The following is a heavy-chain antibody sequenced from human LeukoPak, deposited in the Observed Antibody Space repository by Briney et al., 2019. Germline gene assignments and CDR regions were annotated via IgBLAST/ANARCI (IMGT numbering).Heavy chain of an antibody. J-gene: IGHJ4*02. D-gene: IGHD1-26*01. CDR1: GFTFSGYG. Sequence: GGSLRPSCAASGFTFSGYGMTWVRQAPGKGLEWVSGISGSGDSTNYANSVKGRFTISRDNSKNMLYLQMDSLRAEDTAVYYCAKVRWDHRELLLALDYWGQGTLVTVSS. CDR3: AKVRWDHRELLLALDY. V-gene: IGHV3-23*01. CDR2: ISGSGDST.